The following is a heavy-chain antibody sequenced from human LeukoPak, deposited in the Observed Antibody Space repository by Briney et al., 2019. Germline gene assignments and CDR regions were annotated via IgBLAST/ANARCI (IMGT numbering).Heavy chain of an antibody. CDR1: GGSISSYY. D-gene: IGHD2-2*01. V-gene: IGHV4-4*07. Sequence: SETLSLTCTVSGGSISSYYWSWIRQPAGKGLEWIGRIYNSGSTNYNPSLKSRVTMSVDTSKNQISLKVCSVTAADTAVYYCAVQEEMCTTNSCGDYWGQGTLVTVSS. CDR3: AVQEEMCTTNSCGDY. J-gene: IGHJ4*02. CDR2: IYNSGST.